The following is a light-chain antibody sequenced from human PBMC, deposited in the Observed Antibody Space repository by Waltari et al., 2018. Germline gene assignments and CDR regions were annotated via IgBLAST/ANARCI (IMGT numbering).Light chain of an antibody. CDR3: HQYNDGPPFN. Sequence: EIVMTQSPATLSVSPGERAILSCRASQSVTTNLAWYQQKPGQAPRLLIYGASTRATDIPARFSGSGSGTEFTLTISSLQSEDFAVYYCHQYNDGPPFNFGQGNKLEIK. J-gene: IGKJ2*01. CDR1: QSVTTN. V-gene: IGKV3D-15*01. CDR2: GAS.